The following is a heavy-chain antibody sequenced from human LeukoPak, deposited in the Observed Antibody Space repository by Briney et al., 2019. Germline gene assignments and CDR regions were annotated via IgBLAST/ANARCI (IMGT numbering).Heavy chain of an antibody. D-gene: IGHD5-24*01. CDR2: IRYDGTEK. Sequence: GGSLRLFCAASGFSFSNYGIHWVRQAPGKGLEGVAFIRYDGTEKYYSDSVKGRFTISRDNSKNTLYLQMNSLRAEDTAVYYCAARRRDGYNHDTFDIWGQGTMVAVSS. J-gene: IGHJ3*02. CDR1: GFSFSNYG. V-gene: IGHV3-30*02. CDR3: AARRRDGYNHDTFDI.